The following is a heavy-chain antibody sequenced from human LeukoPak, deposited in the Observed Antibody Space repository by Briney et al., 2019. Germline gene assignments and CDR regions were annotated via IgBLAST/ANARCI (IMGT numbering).Heavy chain of an antibody. J-gene: IGHJ5*02. V-gene: IGHV1-18*04. CDR1: GYTFNSHG. CDR3: ARDPSNTSGWKTWFDP. D-gene: IGHD6-19*01. Sequence: ASVKVSCKTSGYTFNSHGISWVRQAPRQGLEWMGWISAYNGDTNFAQKFQGRVTLTTDRTTSTAYLELRSLRSDDTAVYYCARDPSNTSGWKTWFDPWGQGTLVTVSS. CDR2: ISAYNGDT.